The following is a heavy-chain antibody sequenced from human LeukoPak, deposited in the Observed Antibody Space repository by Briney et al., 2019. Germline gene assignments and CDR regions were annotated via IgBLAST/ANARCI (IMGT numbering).Heavy chain of an antibody. CDR3: ARDVLRFCSSTSCYASWSY. CDR2: INWNGGSK. Sequence: PGGSLRLSCAASGFTFSSYSMNWVRQAPEKGLEWVSGINWNGGSKGYADSVKGRFTISRDNAKNSLYLQMNSLRAEDTALYYCARDVLRFCSSTSCYASWSYWGQGTLVTVSS. D-gene: IGHD2-2*01. CDR1: GFTFSSYS. V-gene: IGHV3-20*04. J-gene: IGHJ4*02.